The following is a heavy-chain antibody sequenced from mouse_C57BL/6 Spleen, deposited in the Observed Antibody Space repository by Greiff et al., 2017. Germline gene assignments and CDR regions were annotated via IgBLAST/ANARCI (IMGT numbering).Heavy chain of an antibody. D-gene: IGHD2-1*01. V-gene: IGHV5-17*01. J-gene: IGHJ2*01. CDR3: ARGYYGNYFDY. CDR2: ISSGSSTI. Sequence: EVMLVESGGGLVKPGGSLKLSCAASGFTFSDYGMHWVRQAPEKGLEWVAYISSGSSTIYYADTVKGRFTISRDNAKNNLFLQMTSLRSEDTAMYYCARGYYGNYFDYWGQGTTLTVSS. CDR1: GFTFSDYG.